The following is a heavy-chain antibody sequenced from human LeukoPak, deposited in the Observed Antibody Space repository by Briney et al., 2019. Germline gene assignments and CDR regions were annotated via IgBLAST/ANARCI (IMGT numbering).Heavy chain of an antibody. CDR3: ANPRINYLYYFDY. J-gene: IGHJ4*02. D-gene: IGHD2/OR15-2a*01. CDR2: ISGSGGST. V-gene: IGHV3-23*01. CDR1: GFTFSSYA. Sequence: GGSLRPSCAASGFTFSSYAMSWVRQAPGKGLEWVSAISGSGGSTYYADSVKGRFTISRDNSKNTLYLQMNSLRAEDTAVYYCANPRINYLYYFDYWGQGTLVTVSS.